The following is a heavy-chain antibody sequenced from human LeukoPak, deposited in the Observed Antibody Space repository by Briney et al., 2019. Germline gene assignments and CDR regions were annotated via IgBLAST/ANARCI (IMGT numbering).Heavy chain of an antibody. CDR2: MNVDSGNA. J-gene: IGHJ5*02. Sequence: ASVKVSCKASGYTFISYDINWVRQATGQGLEWVGWMNVDSGNAGFSQNFQGRVTFSRDTSISTAYMELSSLRSEDTAVYYCARAASGSYLRQGFDTWGQGTLVTVSS. CDR3: ARAASGSYLRQGFDT. D-gene: IGHD3-10*01. V-gene: IGHV1-8*03. CDR1: GYTFISYD.